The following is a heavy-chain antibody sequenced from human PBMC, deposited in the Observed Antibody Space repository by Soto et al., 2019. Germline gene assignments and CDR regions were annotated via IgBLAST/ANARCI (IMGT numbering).Heavy chain of an antibody. J-gene: IGHJ4*02. CDR1: TXXSXXXNXY. V-gene: IGHV4-39*01. CDR2: SSYNGGT. Sequence: QXQLXESGPGLVKPSETXSLTCTVSTXXSXXXNXYXXWXRQXPGKGLQWIGSSSYNGGTFYNPSLKGRVVISFDTSKKQSSLQVTSVTAADTAXYFXARHRXXXXXRGFDFWGQGSPVTVSS. CDR3: ARHRXXXXXRGFDF. D-gene: IGHD3-10*01.